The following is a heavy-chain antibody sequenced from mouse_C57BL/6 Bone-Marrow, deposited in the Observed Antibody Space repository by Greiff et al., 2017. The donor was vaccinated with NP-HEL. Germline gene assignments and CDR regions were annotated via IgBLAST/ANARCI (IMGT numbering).Heavy chain of an antibody. V-gene: IGHV1-61*01. CDR3: ARSTAQATAWFAY. CDR2: IYPSDSAT. CDR1: GYTFTSYW. Sequence: VQLQQPGAELVRPGSSVKLSCKASGYTFTSYWMDWVKQRPGQGLEWIGNIYPSDSATHYNQKFQDKATLTVDKSSSTAYMQLSSLTSEDSAVYYCARSTAQATAWFAYWGQGTLVTVSA. J-gene: IGHJ3*01. D-gene: IGHD3-2*02.